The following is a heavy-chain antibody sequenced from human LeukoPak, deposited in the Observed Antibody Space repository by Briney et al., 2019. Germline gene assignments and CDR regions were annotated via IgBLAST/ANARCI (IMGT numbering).Heavy chain of an antibody. CDR3: ARAGELGVGATTEDYYGMDV. D-gene: IGHD1-26*01. V-gene: IGHV1-18*01. J-gene: IGHJ6*02. Sequence: ASVKVSCKASGYTFTNFGISWVRQAPGQGLEWMGWISAYNGNTNYAQRLQGRVTMTTDTSTSTAYMELRSLRSDDTAVYYCARAGELGVGATTEDYYGMDVWGQGTTVTVSS. CDR2: ISAYNGNT. CDR1: GYTFTNFG.